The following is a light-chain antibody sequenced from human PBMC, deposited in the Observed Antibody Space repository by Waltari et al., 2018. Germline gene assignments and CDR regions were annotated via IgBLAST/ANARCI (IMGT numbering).Light chain of an antibody. CDR1: QCFSSSY. CDR2: GAS. V-gene: IGKV3-20*01. Sequence: EIVLTQSPGTLSLSPGERATLPCRASQCFSSSYLAWYQQKPGQAPRLLIYGASSRATGIPDRFSGSGSGTDFTLTISRLEPEDFAVYYCQQYSSSPYTFGQGTKLEIK. J-gene: IGKJ2*01. CDR3: QQYSSSPYT.